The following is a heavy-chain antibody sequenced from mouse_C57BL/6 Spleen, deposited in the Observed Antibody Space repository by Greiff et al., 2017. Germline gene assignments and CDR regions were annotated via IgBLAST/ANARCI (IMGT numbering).Heavy chain of an antibody. CDR3: ARNPPTTVVALYAMDY. V-gene: IGHV2-2*01. CDR1: GFSLTSYG. CDR2: IWSGGST. J-gene: IGHJ4*01. Sequence: QVQLQQSGPGLVQPSQSLSITCTVSGFSLTSYGVHWVRQSPGKGLEWLGVIWSGGSTDYNAAFISRLSISKDNSKSQVFFKMNSLQADDTAIYYCARNPPTTVVALYAMDYWGQGTSVTVSS. D-gene: IGHD1-1*01.